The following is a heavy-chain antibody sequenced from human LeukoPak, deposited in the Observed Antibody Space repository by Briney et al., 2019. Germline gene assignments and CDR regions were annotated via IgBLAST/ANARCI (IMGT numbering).Heavy chain of an antibody. CDR3: ARQGVTVVKYYYYYYYMDV. V-gene: IGHV3-30*04. Sequence: AGGSLRLSCAASGFTFSTYAMHWVRQAPGKGLEWVAVMSHVGSNKYHADFVKGRFTISRDNSKNTLYLQMNSLRAEDTAVYYCARQGVTVVKYYYYYYYMDVWGKGTTVTVSS. CDR1: GFTFSTYA. D-gene: IGHD2-21*02. J-gene: IGHJ6*03. CDR2: MSHVGSNK.